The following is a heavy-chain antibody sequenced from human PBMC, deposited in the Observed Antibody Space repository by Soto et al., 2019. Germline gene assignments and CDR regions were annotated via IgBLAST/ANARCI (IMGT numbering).Heavy chain of an antibody. Sequence: GGSLRLSCAASGFTFSNAWMNWVRQAPGKGLEWVGRIKSKTDGGTTDYAAPVKGRFTISRDDSKNTLYLQMNSLKTEDTAVYYCMWAPFLPGAHYYYYGMDVWGQGTTVTVSS. D-gene: IGHD1-26*01. CDR2: IKSKTDGGTT. V-gene: IGHV3-15*07. J-gene: IGHJ6*02. CDR1: GFTFSNAW. CDR3: MWAPFLPGAHYYYYGMDV.